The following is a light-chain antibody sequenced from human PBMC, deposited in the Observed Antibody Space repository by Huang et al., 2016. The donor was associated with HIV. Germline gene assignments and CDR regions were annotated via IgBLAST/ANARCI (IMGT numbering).Light chain of an antibody. J-gene: IGKJ2*01. V-gene: IGKV3-11*01. Sequence: EIVLTQSPATLSLSPGERATLSCRASQSLNNYLGWYQQKPGQPPRLLIYDTSNRATGIPARFMGGGSGTEFTLTISSLEPEDCAVYYCHHRSGWPRTFGQGTKLEI. CDR3: HHRSGWPRT. CDR1: QSLNNY. CDR2: DTS.